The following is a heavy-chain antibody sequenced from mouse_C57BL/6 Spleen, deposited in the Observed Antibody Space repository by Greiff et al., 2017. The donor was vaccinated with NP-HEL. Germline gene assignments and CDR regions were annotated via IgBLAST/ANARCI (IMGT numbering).Heavy chain of an antibody. CDR1: GYTFTDYN. D-gene: IGHD2-5*01. CDR2: INPNNGGT. CDR3: ARSGAYYSNYDGYFDV. V-gene: IGHV1-22*01. Sequence: EVQLQQSGPELVKPGASVKMSCKASGYTFTDYNMHWVKQSHGKSLEWIGYINPNNGGTSYSQKCKGKATLTVNKSSSTAYMELRSLTSEDSAVYYCARSGAYYSNYDGYFDVWGTGTTVNVSS. J-gene: IGHJ1*03.